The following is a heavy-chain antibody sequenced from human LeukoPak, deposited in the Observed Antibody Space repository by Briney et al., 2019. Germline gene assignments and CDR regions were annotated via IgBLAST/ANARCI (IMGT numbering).Heavy chain of an antibody. J-gene: IGHJ5*02. D-gene: IGHD1-14*01. Sequence: ASVKVSCKASGYTFTGYYMHWVRQAPGQGLEWMGWINPNSGGTNYAQKFQGRVTMTRDTSISTAYMELSRLRSDDTAVYYCARNHAVLGNWFDPWGQGTLVTVSS. CDR3: ARNHAVLGNWFDP. CDR2: INPNSGGT. CDR1: GYTFTGYY. V-gene: IGHV1-2*02.